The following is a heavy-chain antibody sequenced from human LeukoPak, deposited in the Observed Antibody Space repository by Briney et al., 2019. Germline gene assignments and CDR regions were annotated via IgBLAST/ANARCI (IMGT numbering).Heavy chain of an antibody. CDR3: ARDRGMVGAEYYFDY. D-gene: IGHD1-26*01. CDR1: GFTFSSYW. Sequence: GGSLRLSCAASGFTFSSYWMPWVRHAPGKGLVWVSRISSDGSSTSYADSVKGRFTISRDNAKNTLYLQMNSLRAEDTAVYYCARDRGMVGAEYYFDYWGQGPLVTVSS. J-gene: IGHJ4*02. CDR2: ISSDGSST. V-gene: IGHV3-74*01.